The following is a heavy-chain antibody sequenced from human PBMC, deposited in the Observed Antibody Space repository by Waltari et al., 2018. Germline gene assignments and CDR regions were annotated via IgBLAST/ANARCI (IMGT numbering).Heavy chain of an antibody. V-gene: IGHV1-69*05. CDR2: IIPIFGTA. D-gene: IGHD3-9*01. CDR1: GGTFSSYA. Sequence: ASGGTFSSYAISWVRQAPGQGLEWMGGIIPIFGTANYAQKFQGRVTITTDESTSTAYMELSSLRSEDTAVYYCARAPPTDILTGYGGMDVWGQGTTVTVSS. CDR3: ARAPPTDILTGYGGMDV. J-gene: IGHJ6*02.